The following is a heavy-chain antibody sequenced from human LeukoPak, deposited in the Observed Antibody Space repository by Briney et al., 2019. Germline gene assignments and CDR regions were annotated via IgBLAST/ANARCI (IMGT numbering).Heavy chain of an antibody. CDR1: GFTYSSYA. CDR3: AKAGVIVPTIVLDY. CDR2: ISGSGGST. V-gene: IGHV3-23*01. D-gene: IGHD5-12*01. Sequence: GGSLRLSCAASGFTYSSYAMNWVRQAPGKGLEWVSGISGSGGSTYYADSVKGRFTISRDNSKNTLSLQMNSLRVEDTAVYYCAKAGVIVPTIVLDYWGQGTLVTVSS. J-gene: IGHJ4*02.